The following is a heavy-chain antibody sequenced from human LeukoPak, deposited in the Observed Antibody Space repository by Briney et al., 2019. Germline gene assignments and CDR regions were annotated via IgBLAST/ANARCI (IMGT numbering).Heavy chain of an antibody. V-gene: IGHV4-59*01. CDR3: ARGDGYNSYYFYMDV. CDR1: GGSISSYY. Sequence: SETLSLTCTVSGGSISSYYWSWIRQPPGKGLEWVGYIYYTGTTNYNPSLKSRVTMSLDTSKNQFSLNLSSVSAADTAVYYCARGDGYNSYYFYMDVWGKGTTVTVSS. CDR2: IYYTGTT. J-gene: IGHJ6*03. D-gene: IGHD5-24*01.